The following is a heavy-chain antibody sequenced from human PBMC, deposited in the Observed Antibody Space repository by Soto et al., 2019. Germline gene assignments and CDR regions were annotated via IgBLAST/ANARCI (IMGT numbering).Heavy chain of an antibody. V-gene: IGHV1-18*04. Sequence: QAQLEQSGGEVKKSGASVKVSCKASGYTFANYGISWVRQAPGQGLEWMGWISIHNGNTNFAQKFQGRVTLTTDATMSQAKMELRSPRSDNTAVYYCARRTAQDYSHYYWDVWGKGTKVTVSS. CDR1: GYTFANYG. CDR3: ARRTAQDYSHYYWDV. J-gene: IGHJ6*03. CDR2: ISIHNGNT.